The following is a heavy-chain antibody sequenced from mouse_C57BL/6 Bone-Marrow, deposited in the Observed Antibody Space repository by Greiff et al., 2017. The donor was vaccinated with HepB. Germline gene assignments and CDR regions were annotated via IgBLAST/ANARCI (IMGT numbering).Heavy chain of an antibody. CDR3: APYLWYFDV. D-gene: IGHD5-1*01. J-gene: IGHJ1*03. CDR1: GYTFTDYY. CDR2: IYPGSGNT. V-gene: IGHV1-76*01. Sequence: VKVVESGAELVRPGASVKLSCKASGYTFTDYYINWVKQRPGQGLEWIARIYPGSGNTYYNEKFKGKATLTAEKSSSTAYMQLSSLTSEDSAVYFCAPYLWYFDVWGTGTTVTVSS.